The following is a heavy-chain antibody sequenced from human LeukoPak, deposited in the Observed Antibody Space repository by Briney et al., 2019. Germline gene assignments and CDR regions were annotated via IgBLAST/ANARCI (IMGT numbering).Heavy chain of an antibody. J-gene: IGHJ3*02. CDR2: INPNTGGT. CDR3: ARVGDGLNDGFDI. D-gene: IGHD5-24*01. CDR1: GYTFTGYY. Sequence: GASVKVSCKASGYTFTGYYMNWVRQAPGQGLEWMGRINPNTGGTNYAQNFQGSVTMTRDTSITTVYMELSRLRSDDRAVYYCARVGDGLNDGFDIWGQGTMVTVSS. V-gene: IGHV1-2*06.